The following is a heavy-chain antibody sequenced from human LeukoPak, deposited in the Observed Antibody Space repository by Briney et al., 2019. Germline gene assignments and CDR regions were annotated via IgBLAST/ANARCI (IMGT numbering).Heavy chain of an antibody. CDR3: ARGVVIAPQTFDY. D-gene: IGHD2-21*01. V-gene: IGHV4-59*01. CDR2: IYYSGRT. Sequence: SETLSLTCTVSGGSISSYFWTWIRQPPGKGLEWIGYIYYSGRTNYNPSLKSRVTISLDTSKNQFSLKLSSVTAADTAVYYCARGVVIAPQTFDYWGQGTLVTVSS. J-gene: IGHJ4*02. CDR1: GGSISSYF.